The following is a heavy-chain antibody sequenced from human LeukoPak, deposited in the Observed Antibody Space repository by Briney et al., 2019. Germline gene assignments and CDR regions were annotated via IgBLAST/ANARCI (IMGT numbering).Heavy chain of an antibody. CDR3: AKRGREGTLYYFDY. Sequence: GGSLRLSCGASGFTFSSYSMNWVRQAPGKGLEWVAVISYDGSDKNYADSVKGRFTISRDNSKNTLYLQMNSLRGEDTAVYYCAKRGREGTLYYFDYWGQGTLVTVSS. CDR1: GFTFSSYS. CDR2: ISYDGSDK. D-gene: IGHD1-26*01. V-gene: IGHV3-30*18. J-gene: IGHJ4*02.